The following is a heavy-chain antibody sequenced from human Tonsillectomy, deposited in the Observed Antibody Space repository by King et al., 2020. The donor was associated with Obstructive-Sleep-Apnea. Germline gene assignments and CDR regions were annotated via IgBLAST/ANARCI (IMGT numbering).Heavy chain of an antibody. J-gene: IGHJ4*02. D-gene: IGHD3-10*01. CDR1: GFTFSSFW. V-gene: IGHV3-7*01. Sequence: VQLVESGGGLVQPGGSLRLSCTASGFTFSSFWMSWVRQTPGKGLEWIANIKHDGSETYYVDSVKGRFTISRDNAKNSLYLEAHSLRAEDTALYYCARDVWFGTIFPDYLDYWGQGTLVSVSS. CDR2: IKHDGSET. CDR3: ARDVWFGTIFPDYLDY.